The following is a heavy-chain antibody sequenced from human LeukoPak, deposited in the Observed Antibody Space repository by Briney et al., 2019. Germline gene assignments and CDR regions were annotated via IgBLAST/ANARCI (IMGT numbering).Heavy chain of an antibody. Sequence: GGSLRLSCAASGFTFSIYAMHWVRQAPGKGLEWVAVISYDGSNKYYADSVKGRFTISRDNSKNTLYLQMNSLRAEDTAVYYCARDLGYYYDSSGYWIPSYFDYWGQGTLVTVSS. D-gene: IGHD3-22*01. V-gene: IGHV3-30-3*01. CDR2: ISYDGSNK. J-gene: IGHJ4*02. CDR1: GFTFSIYA. CDR3: ARDLGYYYDSSGYWIPSYFDY.